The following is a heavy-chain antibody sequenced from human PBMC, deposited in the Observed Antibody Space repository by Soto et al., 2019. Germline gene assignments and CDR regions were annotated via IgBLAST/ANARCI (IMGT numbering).Heavy chain of an antibody. CDR1: GGSISSYY. CDR2: IYYSGST. J-gene: IGHJ4*02. CDR3: ARGYYYDSSGYYPAFDY. D-gene: IGHD3-22*01. V-gene: IGHV4-59*01. Sequence: WETLSLTCTVSGGSISSYYWSWIRQPPGKGLEWIGYIYYSGSTNYNPSLKSRVTISVDTSKNQFSLKLSSVTAADTAVYYCARGYYYDSSGYYPAFDYWGQGTLVTVSS.